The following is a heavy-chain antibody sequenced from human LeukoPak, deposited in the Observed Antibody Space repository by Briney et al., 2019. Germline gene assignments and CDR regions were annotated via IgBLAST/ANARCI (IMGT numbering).Heavy chain of an antibody. D-gene: IGHD6-19*01. Sequence: SETLSLACSVSGGSISTYYWSWIRQPAGKGLEWIAQIHTSGSTNFNPSLKSRVSISMDTPNNQFSLMISSVTAADTAIYYCAGRGLSTGWTFDYWGHGTLVTVSS. CDR3: AGRGLSTGWTFDY. J-gene: IGHJ4*01. CDR2: IHTSGST. CDR1: GGSISTYY. V-gene: IGHV4-4*07.